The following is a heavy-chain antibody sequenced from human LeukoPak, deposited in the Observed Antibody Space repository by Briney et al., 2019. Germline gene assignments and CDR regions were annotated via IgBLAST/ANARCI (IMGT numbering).Heavy chain of an antibody. CDR2: INPNSGGT. Sequence: ASVKVSCKASGYTFTGYYMHWVRQAPGQGLEWMGWINPNSGGTNYAQKFQGRVTMTRDTSISTAYMELSRLRSDDTAVYYCARAVVPAAELPYYYCMDVWGKGTTVTVSS. J-gene: IGHJ6*03. D-gene: IGHD2-2*01. V-gene: IGHV1-2*02. CDR3: ARAVVPAAELPYYYCMDV. CDR1: GYTFTGYY.